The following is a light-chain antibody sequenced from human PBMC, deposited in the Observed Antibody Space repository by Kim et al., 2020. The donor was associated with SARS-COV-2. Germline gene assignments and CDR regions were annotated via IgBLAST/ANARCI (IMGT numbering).Light chain of an antibody. CDR3: QQYNDWPT. CDR1: PSVSTN. J-gene: IGKJ1*01. CDR2: GAS. Sequence: SASPGERATLSFRASPSVSTNLAWYQQRPGQAPRLPIYGASTRATGIPGRFTGSGSGTEFGLTISSLQSEDFAVYYCQQYNDWPTFGQGTKVDIK. V-gene: IGKV3-15*01.